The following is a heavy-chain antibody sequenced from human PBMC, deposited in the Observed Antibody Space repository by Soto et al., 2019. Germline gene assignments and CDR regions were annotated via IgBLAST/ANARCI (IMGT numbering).Heavy chain of an antibody. CDR1: EFSFSSYA. V-gene: IGHV3-30-3*01. Sequence: PGGSLRLSYAASEFSFSSYAMHWIRQSPGKGLEWVAVISFNGNSLHYADSVRDRFTISRDNSKNTLYLQMNNLRAEDTAVYYCARTFDTITYYFDYWGQGTLVTVSS. CDR2: ISFNGNSL. CDR3: ARTFDTITYYFDY. J-gene: IGHJ4*02. D-gene: IGHD3-9*01.